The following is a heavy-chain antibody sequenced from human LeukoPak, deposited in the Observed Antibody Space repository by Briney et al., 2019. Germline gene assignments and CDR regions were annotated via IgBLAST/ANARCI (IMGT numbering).Heavy chain of an antibody. J-gene: IGHJ4*02. CDR2: IRLDGIDK. V-gene: IGHV3-30*02. D-gene: IGHD3-22*01. Sequence: GGSLRLSCAASGFTFSAHGMYWVRQAPGKGPEWLAHIRLDGIDKYYSDSVMGRFTVSRDNPKNTLYLQMNNLGAEDTAVYYCAKVTSGYQSDYWGQGTLVTVSS. CDR3: AKVTSGYQSDY. CDR1: GFTFSAHG.